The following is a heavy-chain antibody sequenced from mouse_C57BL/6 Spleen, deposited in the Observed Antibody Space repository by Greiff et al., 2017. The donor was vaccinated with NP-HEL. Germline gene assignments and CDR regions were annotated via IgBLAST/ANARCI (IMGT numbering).Heavy chain of an antibody. CDR1: GYAFSSSW. Sequence: VQLQQSGPELVKPGASVKISCKASGYAFSSSWMNWVKQRPGKGLEWIGRIYPGDGDTNYNGKFKGKATLTADKSSSTAYMQLSSLTSEDSAVYFCARSLFDVWGTGTTVTVSS. CDR2: IYPGDGDT. J-gene: IGHJ1*03. CDR3: ARSLFDV. V-gene: IGHV1-82*01.